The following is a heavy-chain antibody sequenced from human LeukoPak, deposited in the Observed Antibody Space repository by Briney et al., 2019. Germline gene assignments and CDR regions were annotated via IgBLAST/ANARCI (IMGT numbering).Heavy chain of an antibody. J-gene: IGHJ4*02. CDR2: ISGSGGRT. CDR1: GFTFSSYA. CDR3: AKTYYASGSYYSLDY. Sequence: QAGGSLRLSCAASGFTFSSYAMSWVRQAPGKGLEWVSSISGSGGRTYYADSVKGRFTISRDNSKTTLYLQMNSMRAEDTAVYYCAKTYYASGSYYSLDYWGQGTLITVSS. V-gene: IGHV3-23*01. D-gene: IGHD3-10*01.